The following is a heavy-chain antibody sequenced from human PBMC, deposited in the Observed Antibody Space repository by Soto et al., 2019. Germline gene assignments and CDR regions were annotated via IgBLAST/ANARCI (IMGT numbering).Heavy chain of an antibody. CDR1: GFTFSSYS. CDR3: ARDIDYYDSRGYYRDY. Sequence: EVQLVESGGGLVKPGGSLRLSCAASGFTFSSYSMNWVRQAPGKGLEWVSSISSSSSYIYYADSVKGRFTISRDNANNSLYLQMNSLRAEDTAVYYCARDIDYYDSRGYYRDYWGQGTLVTVSS. J-gene: IGHJ4*02. CDR2: ISSSSSYI. V-gene: IGHV3-21*01. D-gene: IGHD3-22*01.